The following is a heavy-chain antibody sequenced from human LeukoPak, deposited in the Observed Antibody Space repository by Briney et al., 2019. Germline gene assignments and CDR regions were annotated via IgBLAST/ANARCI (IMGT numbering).Heavy chain of an antibody. CDR1: GDSISSYH. D-gene: IGHD3-22*01. Sequence: PSETLSLTCTVSGDSISSYHWSWIRQPPGKGLEWIGYISYSGGPNYNPSHKSQVTISVDTSKNQFSLKLTSVTAADTAVYYCAREYYGSSGYYNDYWGQGVLVTVSS. CDR2: ISYSGGP. J-gene: IGHJ4*02. CDR3: AREYYGSSGYYNDY. V-gene: IGHV4-59*01.